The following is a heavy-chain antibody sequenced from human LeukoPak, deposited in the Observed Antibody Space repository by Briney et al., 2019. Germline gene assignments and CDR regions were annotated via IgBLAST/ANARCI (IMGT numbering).Heavy chain of an antibody. J-gene: IGHJ3*02. V-gene: IGHV4-59*08. CDR3: ARVAVGEKNAFDT. CDR1: GGSISSYY. D-gene: IGHD3-10*01. Sequence: PSETLSLTCTVSGGSISSYYWSWIRQPPGKGLEWIGYIYYSGSTNYNPSLKSRVTISVDTSKNQFSLKLSSVTAADTAVYYCARVAVGEKNAFDTWGQGTMVTVSS. CDR2: IYYSGST.